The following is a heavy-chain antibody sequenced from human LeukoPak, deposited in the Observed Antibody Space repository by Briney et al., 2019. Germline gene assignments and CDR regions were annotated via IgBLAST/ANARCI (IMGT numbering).Heavy chain of an antibody. D-gene: IGHD3-10*01. CDR3: ARGPLLWFGELLSGHFDA. CDR2: INPSGGST. CDR1: GYTFTSYY. V-gene: IGHV1-46*01. J-gene: IGHJ4*02. Sequence: ASVKVSCMASGYTFTSYYMHWVRQAPGQGLEWMGIINPSGGSTSYAQKFQGRVTMTRDTSTSTVYMELSSLRSEDTAVYYCARGPLLWFGELLSGHFDACGQGALVTVSS.